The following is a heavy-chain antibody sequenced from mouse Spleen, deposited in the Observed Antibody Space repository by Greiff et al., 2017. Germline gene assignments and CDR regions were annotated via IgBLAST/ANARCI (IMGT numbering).Heavy chain of an antibody. CDR2: ISYDGSN. V-gene: IGHV3-6*01. Sequence: EVQVVESGPGLVKPSQSLSLTCSVTGYSITSGYYWNWIRQFPGNKLEWMGYISYDGSNNYNPSLKNRISITRDTSKNQFFLKLNSVTTEDTATYYCARDSYGNYAMDYWGQGTSVTVSS. D-gene: IGHD2-1*01. CDR1: GYSITSGYY. J-gene: IGHJ4*01. CDR3: ARDSYGNYAMDY.